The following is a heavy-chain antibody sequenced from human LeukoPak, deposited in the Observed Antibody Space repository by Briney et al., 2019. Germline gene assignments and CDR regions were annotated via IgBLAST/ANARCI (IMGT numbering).Heavy chain of an antibody. D-gene: IGHD2/OR15-2a*01. V-gene: IGHV1-46*01. CDR2: INPNGGST. Sequence: GASVKVSCKASGYTFTNYYIHWVRQAPGQGLEWVGLINPNGGSTGYAQRFQGRVTVTTDTSTSTVYMELNSLGSEDTAVYYCARVWSENFYEDRGAFDIWGQGTMVTVSS. J-gene: IGHJ3*02. CDR3: ARVWSENFYEDRGAFDI. CDR1: GYTFTNYY.